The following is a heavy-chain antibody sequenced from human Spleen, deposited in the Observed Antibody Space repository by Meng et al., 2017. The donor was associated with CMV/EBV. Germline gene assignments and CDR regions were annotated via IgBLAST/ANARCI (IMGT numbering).Heavy chain of an antibody. V-gene: IGHV3-13*01. CDR3: ARDRERYCSSTSCYMSFDP. CDR1: GFTFSKFD. CDR2: LHSTGYT. D-gene: IGHD2-2*02. J-gene: IGHJ5*02. Sequence: GESLKISCAASGFTFSKFDMHWVRQPIGKGLEWVSALHSTGYTYYSDSVKGRFTISRENAKNSLYLQMNSLRAEDTAVYYCARDRERYCSSTSCYMSFDPWGQGTLVTVSS.